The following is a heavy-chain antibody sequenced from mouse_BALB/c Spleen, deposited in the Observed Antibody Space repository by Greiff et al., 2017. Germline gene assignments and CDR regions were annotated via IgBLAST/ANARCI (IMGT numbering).Heavy chain of an antibody. J-gene: IGHJ4*01. V-gene: IGHV1-69*02. CDR1: GYTFTSYW. CDR3: TRYDYDQDAMDY. D-gene: IGHD2-4*01. CDR2: IYPSDSYT. Sequence: QVQLQQPGAELVRPGASVKLSCKASGYTFTSYWINWVKQRPGQGLAWIGNIYPSDSYTNYNQKFKDKATLTVDKSSSTAYMQLSSPTSEDSAVYYCTRYDYDQDAMDYWGQGTSVTVSS.